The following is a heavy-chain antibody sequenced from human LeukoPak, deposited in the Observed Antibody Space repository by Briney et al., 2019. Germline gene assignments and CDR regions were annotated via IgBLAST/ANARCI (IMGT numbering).Heavy chain of an antibody. CDR2: ISIDAKKI. V-gene: IGHV3-30*04. CDR3: VKGGYSGSPYGYYDY. J-gene: IGHJ4*02. D-gene: IGHD1-26*01. Sequence: PGRSLRLSCAASGFTFSNYAMHWVRQAPGKGLEWGAVISIDAKKIYYLDSVKGRVTISGDNSKSKFSVQMDSLRVEDTAVYYCVKGGYSGSPYGYYDYWGQGTLVTVSS. CDR1: GFTFSNYA.